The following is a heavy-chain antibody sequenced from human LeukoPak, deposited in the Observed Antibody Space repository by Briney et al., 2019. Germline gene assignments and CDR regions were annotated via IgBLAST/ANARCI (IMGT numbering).Heavy chain of an antibody. V-gene: IGHV4-59*08. CDR1: GGSISSYY. J-gene: IGHJ3*02. Sequence: SETLSLTCTVSGGSISSYYWSWIRQPPGKGLEWIGYIYYSGSTNYNPSLKSRVTISVDTSKNQFSLKLSSVTAADTAVYYCARHFPAGYCSGGSCYSDAFDIWGQGTMVTVSS. CDR3: ARHFPAGYCSGGSCYSDAFDI. CDR2: IYYSGST. D-gene: IGHD2-15*01.